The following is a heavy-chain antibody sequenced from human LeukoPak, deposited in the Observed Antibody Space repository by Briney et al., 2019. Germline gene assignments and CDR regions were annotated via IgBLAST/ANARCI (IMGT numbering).Heavy chain of an antibody. CDR1: GGSFSGYY. V-gene: IGHV4-34*01. CDR3: ARGDYYDSSGYPVYFQH. Sequence: SETLSLTCAVYGGSFSGYYWSWIRQPPGKGLEWIGEINHSGSTNYNPSLKSRVTISVDTSKNQFSLKLSSVTAADTAVYYCARGDYYDSSGYPVYFQHWGQGTLVTVSS. J-gene: IGHJ1*01. D-gene: IGHD3-22*01. CDR2: INHSGST.